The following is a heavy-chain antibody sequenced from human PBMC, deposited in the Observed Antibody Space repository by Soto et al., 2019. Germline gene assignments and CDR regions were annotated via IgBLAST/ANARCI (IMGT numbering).Heavy chain of an antibody. V-gene: IGHV5-51*01. CDR1: GYSFSSYW. J-gene: IGHJ1*01. CDR2: IYPGDSDT. Sequence: PGESLKISCKGSGYSFSSYWIGWVRQMSGKGLEWMGIIYPGDSDTRYSPSFQCQVTISVDKSISTAYLQWRSLKASDTAMYYCAREDANCQYLQHWGQGTLVTVSS. CDR3: AREDANCQYLQH. D-gene: IGHD1-1*01.